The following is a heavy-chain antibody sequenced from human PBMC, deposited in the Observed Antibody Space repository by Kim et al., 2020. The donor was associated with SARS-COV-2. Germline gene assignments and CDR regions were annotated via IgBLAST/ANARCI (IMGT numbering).Heavy chain of an antibody. CDR1: GYTFTGYY. Sequence: ASVKVSCKASGYTFTGYYMHWVRQAPGQGLEWMGWINPNTGVTNYAQKFQDRVTMTRDKSISTAYMDLSRLRSDDTAVYFCARGGGSGYRNDYWGQGTLV. V-gene: IGHV1-2*02. CDR2: INPNTGVT. CDR3: ARGGGSGYRNDY. D-gene: IGHD5-18*01. J-gene: IGHJ4*02.